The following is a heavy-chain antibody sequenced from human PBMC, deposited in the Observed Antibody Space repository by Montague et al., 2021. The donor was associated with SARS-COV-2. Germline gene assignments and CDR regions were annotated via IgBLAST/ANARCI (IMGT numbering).Heavy chain of an antibody. CDR3: VRVEVGSTYYFDC. CDR1: GFSFSSYD. J-gene: IGHJ4*02. D-gene: IGHD1-26*01. CDR2: FTSSGSTI. Sequence: SLRLSCAASGFSFSSYDMTWVRQAPGKGLEWVSYFTSSGSTIYYADSMKGRFTISRDNAKNSLHLQMNSLRAEDTAVYYCVRVEVGSTYYFDCWGQGTLVTVSS. V-gene: IGHV3-48*03.